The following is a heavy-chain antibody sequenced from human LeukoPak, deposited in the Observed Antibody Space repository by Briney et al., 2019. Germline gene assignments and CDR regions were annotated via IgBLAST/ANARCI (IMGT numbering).Heavy chain of an antibody. CDR1: GGSISSGGYS. D-gene: IGHD3-10*01. CDR3: ARDNGYGLDY. J-gene: IGHJ4*02. Sequence: ILSLTCAVSGGSISSGGYSWSWIRQPPGKGLEWIGYIYHSGSTYYNPSLKSRVTISVDRSKNQFSLKLSSVTAADTAVYYCARDNGYGLDYWGQGTLVTVSS. V-gene: IGHV4-30-2*01. CDR2: IYHSGST.